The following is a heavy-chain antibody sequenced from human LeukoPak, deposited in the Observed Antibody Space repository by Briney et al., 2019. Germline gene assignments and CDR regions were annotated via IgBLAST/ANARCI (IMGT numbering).Heavy chain of an antibody. CDR2: IKHDGSEQ. D-gene: IGHD3-3*01. Sequence: PGGSLRLSCAVSGFTFGTYWMTWVRQAPGRGLEWVANIKHDGSEQYYVDSVKGRFTISRDNPKNSLYLQLISLRAEDTAIYYCARCPTYYDFWSGYKFIDYWGQGTLVTVSP. CDR1: GFTFGTYW. V-gene: IGHV3-7*01. CDR3: ARCPTYYDFWSGYKFIDY. J-gene: IGHJ4*02.